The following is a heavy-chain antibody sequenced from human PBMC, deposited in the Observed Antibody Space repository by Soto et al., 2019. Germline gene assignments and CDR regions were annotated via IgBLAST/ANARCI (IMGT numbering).Heavy chain of an antibody. CDR3: ARENEQWVAADN. CDR1: GFTFSDYY. Sequence: GGSLRLSCAASGFTFSDYYMSWIRQAPGKGLEWVSYITSSGSTIYYADSVKGRFTISRDNAKNSLYLQMNSLRAEDTAVYYCARENEQWVAADNWGQVTLVTVPS. D-gene: IGHD6-19*01. CDR2: ITSSGSTI. J-gene: IGHJ4*02. V-gene: IGHV3-11*01.